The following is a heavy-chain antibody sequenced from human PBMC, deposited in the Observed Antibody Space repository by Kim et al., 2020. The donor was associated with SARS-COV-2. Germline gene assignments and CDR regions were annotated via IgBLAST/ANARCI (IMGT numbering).Heavy chain of an antibody. D-gene: IGHD3-10*01. J-gene: IGHJ3*02. V-gene: IGHV3-21*01. CDR3: ALEGEDLVTMVQGVIIGHEGNDAFDI. Sequence: GGSLRLSCAASGFTFSSYSMNWVRQAPGKGLEWVSSISSSSSYIYYADSVKGRFTISRDNAKNSLYLQMNSLRAEDTAVYYCALEGEDLVTMVQGVIIGHEGNDAFDIWGQGTMVTVSS. CDR1: GFTFSSYS. CDR2: ISSSSSYI.